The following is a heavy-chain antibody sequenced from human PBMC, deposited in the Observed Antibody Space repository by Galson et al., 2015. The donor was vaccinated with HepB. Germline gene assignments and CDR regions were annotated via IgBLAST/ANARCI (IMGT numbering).Heavy chain of an antibody. CDR3: ARRGNGFDP. J-gene: IGHJ5*02. V-gene: IGHV4-39*01. Sequence: ETLSLTCSVSGGSISTTSYYWGWIRQPPGKGLEWIGNIYYSGSTYYNPSLKSRVTISVDTSKNQFSLKVSSVTAADTAVYYCARRGNGFDPWGQGSLVTVSS. CDR1: GGSISTTSYY. CDR2: IYYSGST.